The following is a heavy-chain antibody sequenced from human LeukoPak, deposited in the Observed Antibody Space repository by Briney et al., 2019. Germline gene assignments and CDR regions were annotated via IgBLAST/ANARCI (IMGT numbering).Heavy chain of an antibody. V-gene: IGHV7-4-1*02. J-gene: IGHJ4*02. Sequence: ASVKVSCKASGYTFTNYAMNWVRQAPGQGLEWMGWINTNTGNPTYAQGFTGRFVFSLDTSVSTAYLQISSLKAEDTAVYYCARKFYDSSGYYVDNWGQGTLVTVSS. CDR2: INTNTGNP. CDR1: GYTFTNYA. D-gene: IGHD3-22*01. CDR3: ARKFYDSSGYYVDN.